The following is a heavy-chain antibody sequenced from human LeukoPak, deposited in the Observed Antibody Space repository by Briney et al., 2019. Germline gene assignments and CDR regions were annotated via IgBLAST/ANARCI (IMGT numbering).Heavy chain of an antibody. CDR2: IKQDGSEK. CDR3: AKNGPRNNYYYFDY. Sequence: GGSLRLSCAASGFTFSSYWMSWVRQAPGKGLEWVANIKQDGSEKYYVDSVKGRFTISRDNSKNTLSLQMSSLRAEDTALYYCAKNGPRNNYYYFDYWGQGTLVTVSS. D-gene: IGHD1/OR15-1a*01. J-gene: IGHJ4*02. V-gene: IGHV3-7*05. CDR1: GFTFSSYW.